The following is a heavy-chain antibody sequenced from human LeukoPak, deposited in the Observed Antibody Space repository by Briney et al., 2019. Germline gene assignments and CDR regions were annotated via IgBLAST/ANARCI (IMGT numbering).Heavy chain of an antibody. CDR1: GYSISSGYF. J-gene: IGHJ3*02. D-gene: IGHD5-18*01. V-gene: IGHV4-38-2*01. CDR3: ARSPWIQLWLGAFDI. CDR2: IYHSGST. Sequence: SETLSLTCAVSGYSISSGYFWGWIRQPPGKGLEWIGSIYHSGSTYYNPSLKSRVTISVDTSKNQFSLKLSSVTAADTAVYYCARSPWIQLWLGAFDIWGQGTMVTVSS.